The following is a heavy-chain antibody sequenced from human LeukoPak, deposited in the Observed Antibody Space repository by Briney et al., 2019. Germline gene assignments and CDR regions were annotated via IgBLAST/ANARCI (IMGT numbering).Heavy chain of an antibody. V-gene: IGHV3-43*02. CDR1: GFTFDDYS. Sequence: GGSLRLSCAVSGFTFDDYSMHWVRPPPGKGLQWVSLIRGEGGSRHYARSVKGRFTVSRDNNKNSLYLQMNRLRPEDTAFYYCAKGADPLTWRMTTVAGTRFDFWGQGTLVTVSS. CDR3: AKGADPLTWRMTTVAGTRFDF. D-gene: IGHD6-19*01. J-gene: IGHJ4*02. CDR2: IRGEGGSR.